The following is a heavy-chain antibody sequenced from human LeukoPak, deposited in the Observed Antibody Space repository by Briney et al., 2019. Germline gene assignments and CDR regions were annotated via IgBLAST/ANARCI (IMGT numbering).Heavy chain of an antibody. D-gene: IGHD6-19*01. J-gene: IGHJ4*02. CDR1: GFSVTSYG. CDR2: ISASGGYT. V-gene: IGHV3-23*01. Sequence: GGSLRLPCAASGFSVTSYGMTWVRQAPAKGLEWVSSISASGGYTYYADSVKGRFTISKDNSKNTIHLQMNSLRAEDTALYYCAKSFKNGWYSFDFWGQGTLVTVSS. CDR3: AKSFKNGWYSFDF.